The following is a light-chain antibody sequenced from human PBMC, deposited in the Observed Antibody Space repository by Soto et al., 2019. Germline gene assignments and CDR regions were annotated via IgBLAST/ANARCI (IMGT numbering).Light chain of an antibody. Sequence: EIVLPQSPGTLSLSPGERATLSCRASQSISSSYLAWYQQKPGQAPRLLIYDASNRATGIPDRFSGSGSGTDFTLTISRLEPEDFAVYYCQQYGSSIIFGQGTRLEIK. CDR2: DAS. V-gene: IGKV3-20*01. CDR1: QSISSSY. J-gene: IGKJ5*01. CDR3: QQYGSSII.